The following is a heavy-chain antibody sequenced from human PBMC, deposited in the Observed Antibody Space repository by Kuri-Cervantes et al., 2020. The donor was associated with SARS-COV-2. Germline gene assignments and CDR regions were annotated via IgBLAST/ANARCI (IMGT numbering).Heavy chain of an antibody. Sequence: GGSLRLSCAVSGLTFSSRSMDWVRQAPGMGLEGVSHIDASGKSRYYIDSVQGRFTISRDNARNSLYLQMNSLTEEDTAVYYCSTTWDHWGQGTLVTVSS. J-gene: IGHJ4*02. CDR2: IDASGKSR. CDR3: STTWDH. D-gene: IGHD1-14*01. CDR1: GLTFSSRS. V-gene: IGHV3-48*02.